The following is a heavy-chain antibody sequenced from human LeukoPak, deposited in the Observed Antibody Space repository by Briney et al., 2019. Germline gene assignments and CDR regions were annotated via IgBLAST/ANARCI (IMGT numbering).Heavy chain of an antibody. J-gene: IGHJ4*02. CDR1: GGSISSSSYY. Sequence: PSETLSLTCTVSGGSISSSSYYWGWIRQPPGKGLEWIGSIYYSGSTYYNPSLKSRVTISVDTSKNQFSLKLSSVTAADTAAYYCARQGSWVRHGMTTVEWGQGTLVTVSS. V-gene: IGHV4-39*01. CDR3: ARQGSWVRHGMTTVE. D-gene: IGHD4-23*01. CDR2: IYYSGST.